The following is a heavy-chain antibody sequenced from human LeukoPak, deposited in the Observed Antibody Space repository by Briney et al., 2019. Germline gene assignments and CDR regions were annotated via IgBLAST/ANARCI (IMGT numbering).Heavy chain of an antibody. D-gene: IGHD6-13*01. CDR2: IRYDGSNK. CDR3: AKDSAAAGNYYYYMDV. Sequence: PGGSLRLSCAASGFTFSIYGMHWVRQAPGKGLEWVAFIRYDGSNKYHADSVKGRFTIPRDNSKNTLYLQMNSLRAEDTAVYYCAKDSAAAGNYYYYMDVWGKGTTVTVSS. V-gene: IGHV3-30*02. CDR1: GFTFSIYG. J-gene: IGHJ6*03.